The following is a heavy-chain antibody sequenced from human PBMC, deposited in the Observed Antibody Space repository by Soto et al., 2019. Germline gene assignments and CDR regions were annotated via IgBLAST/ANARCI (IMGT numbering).Heavy chain of an antibody. CDR2: VSGGGDST. CDR3: AKDSTYYNFWSAFYY. J-gene: IGHJ4*02. D-gene: IGHD3-3*01. CDR1: GFTFSTYS. V-gene: IGHV3-23*01. Sequence: GGSLRLCCAASGFTFSTYSMKWVRQAPGKGLEWVSTVSGGGDSTYYADSVKGRFTISRDNSKNTLYLQMHSLRAEDTAVYYWAKDSTYYNFWSAFYYWGQGTLVTVSS.